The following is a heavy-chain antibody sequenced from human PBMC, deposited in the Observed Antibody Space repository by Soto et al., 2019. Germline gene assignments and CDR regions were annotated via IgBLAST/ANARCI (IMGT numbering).Heavy chain of an antibody. D-gene: IGHD5-18*01. V-gene: IGHV1-69*01. CDR2: IIPIFGTA. Sequence: SVKVSCKACGGTFSIYAISFVRQAPGQWLEWMGGIIPIFGTANYAQKFQGRVTITADESTSTAYMELSSLRSEDTAVYYCALTHGDSYGTYYYYGMDVWGQGTTVTVSS. CDR1: GGTFSIYA. J-gene: IGHJ6*02. CDR3: ALTHGDSYGTYYYYGMDV.